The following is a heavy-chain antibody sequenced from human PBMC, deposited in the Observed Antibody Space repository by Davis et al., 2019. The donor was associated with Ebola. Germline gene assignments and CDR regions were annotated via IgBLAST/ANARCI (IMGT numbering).Heavy chain of an antibody. CDR1: GYTFAAHY. V-gene: IGHV1-2*06. J-gene: IGHJ5*02. Sequence: AASVKVSCKASGYTFAAHYIHWVRQAPGQGLEWMGRINPNFGGTIYAQKFQGRVTMTIDTSIDTAYMELDRLKSDDTALYYCARGHTYGRWDDRFDPWGQGTLVTVSS. CDR3: ARGHTYGRWDDRFDP. CDR2: INPNFGGT. D-gene: IGHD5-18*01.